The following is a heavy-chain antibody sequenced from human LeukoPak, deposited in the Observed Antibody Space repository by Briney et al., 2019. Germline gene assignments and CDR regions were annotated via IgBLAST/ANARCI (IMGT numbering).Heavy chain of an antibody. J-gene: IGHJ4*02. V-gene: IGHV4-38-2*01. D-gene: IGHD3-10*01. CDR1: GYSISSGYY. CDR2: IYHSGST. Sequence: SETLSLTCAVSGYSISSGYYWGWIRQPPGKGLEWIGSIYHSGSTYYNPSLKSRVTISVDTSKNQFSLKLSSVTAADTAVYYCARGAADYYGSGSNIFDYWGQGTLVTVSS. CDR3: ARGAADYYGSGSNIFDY.